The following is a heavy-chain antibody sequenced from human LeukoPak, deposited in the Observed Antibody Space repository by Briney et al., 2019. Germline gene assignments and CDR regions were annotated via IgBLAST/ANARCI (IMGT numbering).Heavy chain of an antibody. CDR3: HFKYCSSSTCFYYFDY. J-gene: IGHJ4*02. D-gene: IGHD2-2*01. V-gene: IGHV4-39*01. CDR2: MYHSGST. CDR1: GGSISSSSYY. Sequence: SETLSLTCTVSGGSISSSSYYWGWIRQPPGKGLEWIGSMYHSGSTYYNPSLKSRVTISVDTSKNQFSLKLSSVTATDTAVYYCHFKYCSSSTCFYYFDYWGQGTLVTVSS.